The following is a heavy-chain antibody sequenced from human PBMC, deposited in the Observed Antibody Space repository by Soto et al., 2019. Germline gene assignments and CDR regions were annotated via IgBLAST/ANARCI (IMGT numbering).Heavy chain of an antibody. CDR3: ARDLYFDY. J-gene: IGHJ4*02. CDR1: GFTVTSHY. V-gene: IGHV3-66*01. CDR2: IYSGGST. Sequence: GGSLRLSCVASGFTVTSHYMSWVRQAPGKGLEWVSVIYSGGSTYYAVSVKGRFTISRDNSKNTLYLQMNSLRAEDTAVYYCARDLYFDYWGQGTLVTVSS.